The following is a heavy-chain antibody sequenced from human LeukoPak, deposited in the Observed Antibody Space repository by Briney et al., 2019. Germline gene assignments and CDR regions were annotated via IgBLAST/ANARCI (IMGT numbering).Heavy chain of an antibody. CDR3: ARELLTGYSPPDY. CDR2: ISYSGDTI. D-gene: IGHD1-20*01. Sequence: PGGSLRLSCAASEFTFSDYYMSWIRQAPGKGLEWVSYISYSGDTIYYADSVKGRFTVSRDNAKNSLYLQMNSLRAEDTAVYYCARELLTGYSPPDYWGQGTLVTVSS. CDR1: EFTFSDYY. V-gene: IGHV3-11*01. J-gene: IGHJ4*02.